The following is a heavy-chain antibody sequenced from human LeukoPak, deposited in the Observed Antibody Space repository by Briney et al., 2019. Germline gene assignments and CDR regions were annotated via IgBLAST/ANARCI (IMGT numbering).Heavy chain of an antibody. V-gene: IGHV1-69*13. D-gene: IGHD6-19*01. Sequence: SVKVSCKASGGTFSSYAISWVRQAPGQGLEWMGGIIPIFGTANYAQKFQGRVTITADESTSTAYLELSSLRSEDTAVYYCARDSRSGSSGWYKTYYFDYWGQGTLVTVSS. J-gene: IGHJ4*02. CDR2: IIPIFGTA. CDR1: GGTFSSYA. CDR3: ARDSRSGSSGWYKTYYFDY.